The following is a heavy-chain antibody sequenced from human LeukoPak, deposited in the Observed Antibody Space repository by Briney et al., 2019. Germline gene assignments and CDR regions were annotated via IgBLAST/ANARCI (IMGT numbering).Heavy chain of an antibody. CDR2: ISSNGGCT. J-gene: IGHJ4*02. CDR3: VKDRWVDY. CDR1: GFTFSDYG. V-gene: IGHV3-64D*09. D-gene: IGHD3-16*01. Sequence: GGSLRLSCAASGFTFSDYGMHWVRQAPGKGLEYVSSISSNGGCTYYVDSVKGRFTISRDNSKNALYLQMSSLRTEDTAVYYCVKDRWVDYWGQGILVSVCS.